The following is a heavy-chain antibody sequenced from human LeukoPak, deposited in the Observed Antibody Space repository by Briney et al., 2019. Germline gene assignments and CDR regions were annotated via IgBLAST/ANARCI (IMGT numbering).Heavy chain of an antibody. CDR2: ITGSGGNR. Sequence: GGSLRLSCAASGFTFSSHGMNWVRQAPGKGLEWVSGITGSGGNRYYADSVKGRFTISRDNSKNTLYLQMNSLRAEDTAVYYCAKDDNYIRFLSWGQGTLATVSS. CDR3: AKDDNYIRFLS. D-gene: IGHD3-16*01. V-gene: IGHV3-23*01. J-gene: IGHJ5*02. CDR1: GFTFSSHG.